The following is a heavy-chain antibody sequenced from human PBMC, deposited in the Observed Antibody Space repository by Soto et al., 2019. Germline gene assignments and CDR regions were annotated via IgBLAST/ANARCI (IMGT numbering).Heavy chain of an antibody. CDR3: ARTTRGALEWLLYYFDY. V-gene: IGHV1-18*01. J-gene: IGHJ4*02. D-gene: IGHD3-3*01. CDR1: GYTFTSYG. Sequence: ASVKVSCKASGYTFTSYGISWVRQAPGQGLEWMGWISAYNGNTNYAQKLQGRVTMTTDTSTSTAYMELRSLRSDDTAVYYCARTTRGALEWLLYYFDYWGQGTLVTVSS. CDR2: ISAYNGNT.